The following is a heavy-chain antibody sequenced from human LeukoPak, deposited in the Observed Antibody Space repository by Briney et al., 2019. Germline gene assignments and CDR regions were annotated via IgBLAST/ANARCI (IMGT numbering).Heavy chain of an antibody. V-gene: IGHV3-23*01. CDR2: ISGSGGSK. CDR1: GFTFSSSA. J-gene: IGHJ4*02. D-gene: IGHD5-18*01. CDR3: AKDRRSGYYFTVYYFDY. Sequence: GGSLRLSCAASGFTFSSSAMSWVRQAPGKGLEWVSGISGSGGSKYYADSVKGRFTISRDNSKNTLYLQMNSLRAEDTAVYYCAKDRRSGYYFTVYYFDYWGQGTLVTVSS.